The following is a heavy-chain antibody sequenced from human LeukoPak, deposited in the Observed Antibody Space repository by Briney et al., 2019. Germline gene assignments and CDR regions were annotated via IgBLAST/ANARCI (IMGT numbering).Heavy chain of an antibody. Sequence: ASVKVFCKASGYTFTSYYMHWVRQAPGQGLEWMGIINPSGGSTSYAQKFKGRVTMTRDTSTSTVYMELSSLRSEDTAVYYCARAVGRYTSWLDPWGQGTLVTVSS. CDR3: ARAVGRYTSWLDP. D-gene: IGHD3-9*01. J-gene: IGHJ5*02. CDR2: INPSGGST. V-gene: IGHV1-46*01. CDR1: GYTFTSYY.